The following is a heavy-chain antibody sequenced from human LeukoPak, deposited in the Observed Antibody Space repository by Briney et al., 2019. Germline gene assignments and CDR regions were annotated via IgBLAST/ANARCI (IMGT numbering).Heavy chain of an antibody. CDR1: GGSIRGYY. CDR3: ARAPGIAAPIDS. CDR2: IIYSGST. D-gene: IGHD6-13*01. V-gene: IGHV4-59*01. Sequence: SETLSLTCTVSGGSIRGYYWSWIRQPPEKGLEWIGYIIYSGSTNYNPSLKSRVSISADTSKKQFSLDLSSVTAADTALYYCARAPGIAAPIDSWGLGTLVTVSS. J-gene: IGHJ5*01.